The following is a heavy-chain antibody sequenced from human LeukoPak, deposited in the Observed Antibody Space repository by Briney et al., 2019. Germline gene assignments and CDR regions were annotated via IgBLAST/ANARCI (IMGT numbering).Heavy chain of an antibody. Sequence: GGSLRLSCAASGFTFSSYSMNWVRQAPGKGLEWVSSISSSSYIYYADSVKGRFTISRDNAKNTLYLQMDSLRAEDTAVYYCATYGLGTYHLEDWGQGTLVTVSS. CDR3: ATYGLGTYHLED. D-gene: IGHD3-10*01. CDR2: ISSSSYI. V-gene: IGHV3-21*01. CDR1: GFTFSSYS. J-gene: IGHJ4*02.